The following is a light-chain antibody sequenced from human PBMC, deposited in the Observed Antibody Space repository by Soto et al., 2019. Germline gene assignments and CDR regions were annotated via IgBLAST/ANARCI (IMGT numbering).Light chain of an antibody. J-gene: IGKJ1*01. V-gene: IGKV1-8*01. Sequence: AVLLTQSPSSFSASTGDRATITCRASQDIHNYLAWYQQVPGKAPKLLLYAASILQTGVPSRFSGSGSGTDFTLTIDGLQSEDVATYFGQHYYNYPWTFGQGTTVE. CDR2: AAS. CDR1: QDIHNY. CDR3: QHYYNYPWT.